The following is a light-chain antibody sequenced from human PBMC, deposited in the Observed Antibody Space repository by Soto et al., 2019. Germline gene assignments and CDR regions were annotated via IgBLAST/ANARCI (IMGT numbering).Light chain of an antibody. CDR2: DVS. CDR1: QSVSSNY. Sequence: DIVLTQSPGTLSLPPGERATLSCRSNQSVSSNYLAWYQQKPDQAPRLVIYDVSGRATGIPDRFSGSGSGTAFTLTISRLEPEDSAVYYCQQYGSSPTFGQGTKVEIK. J-gene: IGKJ1*01. V-gene: IGKV3-20*01. CDR3: QQYGSSPT.